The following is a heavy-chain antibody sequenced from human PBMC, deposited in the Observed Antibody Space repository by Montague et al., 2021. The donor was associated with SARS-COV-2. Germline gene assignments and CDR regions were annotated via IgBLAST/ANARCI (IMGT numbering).Heavy chain of an antibody. CDR3: ARGGIAVAGIDYYYGMDV. J-gene: IGHJ6*02. V-gene: IGHV3-13*01. CDR2: IGTAGDT. Sequence: SRRLSCAASGFTFSSYDMHWVRQATGKGLEWVSAIGTAGDTYYPGSVKGRFTISRENAKNSLYLQMNSLRAGDTAVYYCARGGIAVAGIDYYYGMDVWGQGTTVTVSS. CDR1: GFTFSSYD. D-gene: IGHD6-19*01.